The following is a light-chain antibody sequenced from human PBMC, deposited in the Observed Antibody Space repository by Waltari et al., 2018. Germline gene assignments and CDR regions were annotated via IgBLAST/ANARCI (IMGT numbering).Light chain of an antibody. J-gene: IGLJ2*01. CDR3: QTWDTVTAHVV. V-gene: IGLV3-1*01. Sequence: SYELHQASSVSVSPGHTASIICSGDNLEHKFVSWFQQKPGQSPLLVIYPDHRRPSGIPERFSGSNSGNTATLTISGTQAMDEADYFCQTWDTVTAHVVFGGGTKLTVL. CDR1: NLEHKF. CDR2: PDH.